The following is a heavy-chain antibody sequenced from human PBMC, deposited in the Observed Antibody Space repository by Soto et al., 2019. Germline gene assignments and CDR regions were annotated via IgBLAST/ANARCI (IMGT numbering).Heavy chain of an antibody. CDR2: VRSKTYGGTT. CDR1: GFSFGDYA. CDR3: ARDRDHTNCRRYYYYYGMDV. V-gene: IGHV3-49*04. J-gene: IGHJ6*02. Sequence: PVGSLRLSCTASGFSFGDYAVTWVRQAPGKGLEWVGFVRSKTYGGTTEYAASVQGRFSISRDDSKSIAYLQMNRVKTADTAMYYCARDRDHTNCRRYYYYYGMDVWGQGTTVTVSS. D-gene: IGHD2-8*01.